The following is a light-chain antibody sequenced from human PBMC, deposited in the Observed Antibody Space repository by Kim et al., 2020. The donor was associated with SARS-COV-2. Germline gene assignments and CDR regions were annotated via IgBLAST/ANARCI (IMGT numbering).Light chain of an antibody. J-gene: IGLJ3*02. Sequence: ELTQPPSASGTPGQRVTISCSGSSSNIGSNNVVWYQQLPGAAPNLLIYSNNQRPSGIPDRFSGSRSGTSASLAISALQSGDEADYYCAVWDDSLKQGVFGGGTQLTV. V-gene: IGLV1-44*01. CDR1: SSNIGSNN. CDR2: SNN. CDR3: AVWDDSLKQGV.